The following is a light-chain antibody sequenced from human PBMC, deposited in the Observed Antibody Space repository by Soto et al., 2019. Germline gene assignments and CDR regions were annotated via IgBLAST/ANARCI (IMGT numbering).Light chain of an antibody. Sequence: QSALTQPPSVSGSPGQSVTISCTGTDTDVGSYNRVSWYQQPPGTAPQLMIYGVSKRPSGVPDRFSGSKSGNTASLIISGLQAEDEGEYYCCSYTSSTHYVFGTGTKVTVL. CDR3: CSYTSSTHYV. CDR2: GVS. V-gene: IGLV2-18*02. CDR1: DTDVGSYNR. J-gene: IGLJ1*01.